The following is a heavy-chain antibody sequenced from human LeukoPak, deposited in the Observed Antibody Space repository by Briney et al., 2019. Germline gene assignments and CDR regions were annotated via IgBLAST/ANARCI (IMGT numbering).Heavy chain of an antibody. J-gene: IGHJ4*02. Sequence: GGSLRLSCAASGFTFSSYAMSWVRQAPGKGLERVSAISGSGGSTYYADSVKGRFTISRDNSKNTLYLQMSGLRAEDTALYYCAKDRLPVQRGIDYWGQGTLVTVSS. CDR3: AKDRLPVQRGIDY. V-gene: IGHV3-23*01. CDR1: GFTFSSYA. D-gene: IGHD3-16*01. CDR2: ISGSGGST.